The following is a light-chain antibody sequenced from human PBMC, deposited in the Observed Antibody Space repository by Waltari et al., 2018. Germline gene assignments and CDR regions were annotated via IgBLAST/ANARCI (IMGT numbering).Light chain of an antibody. CDR2: SAT. V-gene: IGKV1-12*01. CDR3: QQVNSFPLT. CDR1: QGVDNR. J-gene: IGKJ5*01. Sequence: DIQMTQSPSSVSASVGDRVTISCRASQGVDNRLAWYQQKPGKAPKVVIFSATSLQSGVPVRFSGSGYGTDFTLTISSLQPEDFAIYYCQQVNSFPLTFGQGTRLEIK.